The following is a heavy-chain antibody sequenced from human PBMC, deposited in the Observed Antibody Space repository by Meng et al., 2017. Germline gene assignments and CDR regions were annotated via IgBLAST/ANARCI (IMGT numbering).Heavy chain of an antibody. CDR2: ISSSSSYI. D-gene: IGHD6-19*01. J-gene: IGHJ3*02. V-gene: IGHV3-21*01. Sequence: GESLKTSCAASGFTFSSYSMNWVRQAPGKGLEWVSSISSSSSYIYYADSVKGRFTISRDNAKNSLYLQMNSLRAEDTAVYYCARGQDQYSSGWNAFDIWGQGTMVTVSS. CDR1: GFTFSSYS. CDR3: ARGQDQYSSGWNAFDI.